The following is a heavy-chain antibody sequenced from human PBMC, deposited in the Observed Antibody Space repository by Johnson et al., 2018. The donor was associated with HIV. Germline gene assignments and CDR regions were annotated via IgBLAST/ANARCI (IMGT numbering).Heavy chain of an antibody. CDR2: IRYDGPNK. CDR1: EFTFGSYG. J-gene: IGHJ3*02. Sequence: QVQLVESGGGVVQPGGSLRLSCAASEFTFGSYGMHWVRQAPGTGLEWVAFIRYDGPNKYYADSVKGRFTISRDNSKNTLYLQMNSLRPEDTAVYYCAKDGYSGYDDAFDIWGQGTMVTVSS. D-gene: IGHD5-12*01. CDR3: AKDGYSGYDDAFDI. V-gene: IGHV3-30*02.